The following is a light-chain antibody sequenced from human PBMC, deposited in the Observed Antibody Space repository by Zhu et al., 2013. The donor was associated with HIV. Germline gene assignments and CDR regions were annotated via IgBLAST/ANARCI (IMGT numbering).Light chain of an antibody. V-gene: IGLV3-21*02. CDR1: DIAKKS. Sequence: SYVLTQPPSVSVAPGQTARITCGGNDIAKKSVHWYRQKPGQAPVLVIFDDDDRPSGTPERFSGSNSESTATLTIGRVEVGDEADYYCQVCDTTSAHLVFGGGTEADRP. CDR3: QVCDTTSAHLV. J-gene: IGLJ2*01. CDR2: DDD.